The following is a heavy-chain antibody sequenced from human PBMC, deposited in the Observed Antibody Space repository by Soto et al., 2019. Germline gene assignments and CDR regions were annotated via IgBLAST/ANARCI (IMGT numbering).Heavy chain of an antibody. CDR3: ALLPVGGRAAATWFDY. Sequence: PGESLKISCKGSGYSFTSYWIGWVRQMPGKGLEWMGIIYPGDSDTRYSPSFQGQVTISADKSISTAYLQWSSLKASDTAMYYCALLPVGGRAAATWFDYWGQGTLVTVSS. J-gene: IGHJ5*01. CDR1: GYSFTSYW. CDR2: IYPGDSDT. D-gene: IGHD6-13*01. V-gene: IGHV5-51*01.